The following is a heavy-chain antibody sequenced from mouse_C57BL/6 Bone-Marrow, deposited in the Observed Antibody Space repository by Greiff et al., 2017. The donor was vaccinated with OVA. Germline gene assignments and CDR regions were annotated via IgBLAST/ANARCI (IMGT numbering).Heavy chain of an antibody. Sequence: EVQLQQSGPELVKPGASVKISCKASGYTFTDYYMNWVKQSHGKSLEWIGDINPNNGGTSYNQKFKGKATLTVDKSSSTAYMELRSLTSEDSAVYYCARDWYYGSSPFDDWGQGTTLTVSS. CDR3: ARDWYYGSSPFDD. D-gene: IGHD1-1*01. CDR1: GYTFTDYY. CDR2: INPNNGGT. J-gene: IGHJ2*01. V-gene: IGHV1-26*01.